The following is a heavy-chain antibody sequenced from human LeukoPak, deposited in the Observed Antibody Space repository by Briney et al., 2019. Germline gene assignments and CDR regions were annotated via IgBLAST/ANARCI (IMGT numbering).Heavy chain of an antibody. Sequence: PSETLSLTCTVSGGSISSGSYYWSWIRQPAGKGLEWIGRIYTSGSTNYNPSLKSRVTISVDTSKNQFSLKLSSVTAADTAVYYCASIEYSSSVEGYWYYYMDVWGKGTTVTVSS. J-gene: IGHJ6*03. V-gene: IGHV4-61*02. D-gene: IGHD6-6*01. CDR3: ASIEYSSSVEGYWYYYMDV. CDR2: IYTSGST. CDR1: GGSISSGSYY.